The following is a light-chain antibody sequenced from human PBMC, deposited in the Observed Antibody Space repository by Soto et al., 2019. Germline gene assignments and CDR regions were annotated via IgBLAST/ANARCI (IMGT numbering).Light chain of an antibody. Sequence: EIVMTQSPATLSVSQGERVTLSCRASQSLTSNLAWYQHKPGQSPRLLIYGGSARATGIPARFSGGGSGAEYTLTICSLQSEDFAVYYCQQYDKWPRTFCQGTKVDIK. CDR2: GGS. CDR1: QSLTSN. CDR3: QQYDKWPRT. V-gene: IGKV3-15*01. J-gene: IGKJ1*01.